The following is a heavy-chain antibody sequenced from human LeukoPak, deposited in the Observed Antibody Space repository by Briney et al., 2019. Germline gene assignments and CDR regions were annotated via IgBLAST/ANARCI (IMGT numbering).Heavy chain of an antibody. Sequence: GGSLRLSCAASGFRFSDHHMEWVRQAPGKGLEWVAIISNDGSRKYYAHSVEGRFTISRDNSKNTLYLQMDSLRAEDTAVYYCARDRAWNYFDYWGQGTLVTVSS. V-gene: IGHV3-30*03. D-gene: IGHD3-3*01. CDR3: ARDRAWNYFDY. CDR1: GFRFSDHH. J-gene: IGHJ4*02. CDR2: ISNDGSRK.